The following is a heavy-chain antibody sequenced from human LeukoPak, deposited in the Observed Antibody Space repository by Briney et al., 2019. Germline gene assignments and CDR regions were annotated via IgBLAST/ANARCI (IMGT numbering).Heavy chain of an antibody. D-gene: IGHD4-17*01. CDR2: ISAYNGNT. CDR3: ARALGYGDYVHQVDY. Sequence: WASVKVSCKASGYTFTSYGISWVRQAPGQGLEWMGWISAYNGNTNYAQKLQGRVTMTRDTSTSTVYMELSSLRSEDTAVYYCARALGYGDYVHQVDYWGQRTLVTVSS. CDR1: GYTFTSYG. J-gene: IGHJ4*02. V-gene: IGHV1-18*01.